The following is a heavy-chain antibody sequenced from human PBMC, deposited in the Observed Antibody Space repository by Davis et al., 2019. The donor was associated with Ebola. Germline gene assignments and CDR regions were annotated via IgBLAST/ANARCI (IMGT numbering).Heavy chain of an antibody. Sequence: KVSCKASGYTFTSYGISWVRQMPGKGLEWMGIIYPGDSDTRYSPSFRGQVTISADESISTAYLQWSSLKASDTAMYYCARLDSTGYYYLSRYFDLWGRGTLVTVSS. CDR2: IYPGDSDT. V-gene: IGHV5-51*01. CDR3: ARLDSTGYYYLSRYFDL. D-gene: IGHD3-22*01. CDR1: GYTFTSYG. J-gene: IGHJ2*01.